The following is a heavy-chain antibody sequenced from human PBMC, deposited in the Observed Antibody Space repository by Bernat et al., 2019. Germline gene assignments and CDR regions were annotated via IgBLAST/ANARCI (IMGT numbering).Heavy chain of an antibody. CDR2: INSDGSTT. J-gene: IGHJ4*02. V-gene: IGHV3-74*01. CDR3: ARGNGWAFDY. Sequence: EVQLEESGGGLVQPGGSLRLSCVASGFTLSSYWMHWVRQAPGKGLVWVSRINSDGSTTSYADSVKGRFTISRDNAKNTLYLQMNSLRAEDTAVYYCARGNGWAFDYWGQGTLVTVSS. D-gene: IGHD6-19*01. CDR1: GFTLSSYW.